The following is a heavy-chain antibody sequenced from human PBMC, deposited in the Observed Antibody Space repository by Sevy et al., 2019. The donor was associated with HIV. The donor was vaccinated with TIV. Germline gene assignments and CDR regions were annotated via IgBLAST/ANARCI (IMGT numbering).Heavy chain of an antibody. Sequence: ASVKVSCKASGGTFSSYAISWVRQAPGQGLEWMGGIIPIFGTANYEQKFQGRVTITADESTSTAYMELSSLRSEDTAVYYCGRAGDYSKHYYYYYMDVWGKVTTVTVSS. CDR1: GGTFSSYA. D-gene: IGHD4-4*01. CDR3: GRAGDYSKHYYYYYMDV. CDR2: IIPIFGTA. J-gene: IGHJ6*03. V-gene: IGHV1-69*13.